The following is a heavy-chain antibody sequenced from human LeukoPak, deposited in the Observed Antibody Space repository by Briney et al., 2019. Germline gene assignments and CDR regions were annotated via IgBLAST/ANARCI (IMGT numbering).Heavy chain of an antibody. CDR1: GFTFSSYG. CDR3: ARAQGGGPWFGELSDSYFDY. CDR2: IWYDGSNK. V-gene: IGHV3-33*01. J-gene: IGHJ4*02. D-gene: IGHD3-10*01. Sequence: PGGSLRLSCAASGFTFSSYGMHWVRQAPGKGLEWVAVIWYDGSNKYYADSVKGRFTISRDNSKNTLYLQMNSLRAEDTAVYYCARAQGGGPWFGELSDSYFDYWGQGTLVTVSS.